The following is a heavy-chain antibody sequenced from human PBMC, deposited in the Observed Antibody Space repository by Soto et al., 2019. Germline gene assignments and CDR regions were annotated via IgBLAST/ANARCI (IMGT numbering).Heavy chain of an antibody. V-gene: IGHV1-18*01. J-gene: IGHJ4*02. CDR3: ATYYFGSGSYYRFDN. D-gene: IGHD3-10*01. CDR1: GYAFSFG. Sequence: ASVKVSCKASGYAFSFGFSWLRQAPGQGLEWMGWISASDGRTNSAQKFRGRISLTTDTSTNTAYLDLLSLTSDDTAVYLCATYYFGSGSYYRFDNSDQGTLLAVSS. CDR2: ISASDGRT.